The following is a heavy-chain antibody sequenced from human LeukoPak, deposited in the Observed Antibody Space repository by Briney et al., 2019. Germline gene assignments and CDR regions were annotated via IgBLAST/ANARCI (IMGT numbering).Heavy chain of an antibody. V-gene: IGHV4-31*03. J-gene: IGHJ4*02. CDR2: IYYSWTA. CDR1: WGYICSGEDY. D-gene: IGHD2/OR15-2a*01. CDR3: ASVREASISPYFDY. Sequence: SETLSVTCTVSWGYICSGEDYWSWIRQHPGNGLEWIGYIYYSWTAYYHPSLKSRVSISVDTSKNQFSLKLSSVTAADTAVYYCASVREASISPYFDYWGQGTLVTVSS.